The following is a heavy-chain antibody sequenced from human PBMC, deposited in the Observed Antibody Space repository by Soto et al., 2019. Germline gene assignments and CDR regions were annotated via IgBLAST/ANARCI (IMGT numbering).Heavy chain of an antibody. D-gene: IGHD3-3*01. CDR2: IYYSGSI. Sequence: SETLSLTCTVSGGSISSSSYYWGWIRQPPGKGLEWIGSIYYSGSIYYNPSLKSRVTISVDTSKNQFSLKLSSVTAADTAVYYCARHLLTIFGVVMAPSAFDIWGQGTMVTVSS. V-gene: IGHV4-39*01. CDR3: ARHLLTIFGVVMAPSAFDI. J-gene: IGHJ3*02. CDR1: GGSISSSSYY.